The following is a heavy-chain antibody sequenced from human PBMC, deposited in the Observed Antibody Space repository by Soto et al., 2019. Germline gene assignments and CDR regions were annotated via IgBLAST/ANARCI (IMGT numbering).Heavy chain of an antibody. V-gene: IGHV3-23*01. CDR3: AKETYYYDSSGLNWFDP. CDR2: ISGSGGST. J-gene: IGHJ5*02. Sequence: GGPLRLSCAASGFTFSSYAMSWVRQAPGKGLEWVSAISGSGGSTYYADSVKGRFTISRDNSKNTLYLQMNSLRAEDTAVYYCAKETYYYDSSGLNWFDPWGQGTLVTVSS. CDR1: GFTFSSYA. D-gene: IGHD3-22*01.